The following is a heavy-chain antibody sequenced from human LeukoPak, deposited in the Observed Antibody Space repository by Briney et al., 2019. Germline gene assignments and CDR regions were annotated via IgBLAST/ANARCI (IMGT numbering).Heavy chain of an antibody. V-gene: IGHV4-34*01. CDR1: GGSFSDYY. Sequence: SETLSLTCAVYGGSFSDYYWNWIRQPPGKGLEWIGEINHSGTTNYNPSLKSRVTRSVDTSKNQFSLRLSSVTAADTAVYYCARGLRLPSRSTPAVPHVWGKGTPVTVSA. J-gene: IGHJ6*04. CDR3: ARGLRLPSRSTPAVPHV. CDR2: INHSGTT. D-gene: IGHD2/OR15-2a*01.